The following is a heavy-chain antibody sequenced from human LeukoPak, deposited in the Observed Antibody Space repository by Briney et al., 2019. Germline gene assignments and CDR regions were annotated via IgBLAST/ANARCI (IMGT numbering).Heavy chain of an antibody. CDR2: INSDGTST. D-gene: IGHD3-10*01. V-gene: IGHV3-74*01. J-gene: IGHJ4*02. Sequence: RPGRSLRLSCAASGFAFSTYWMHWVRQAPGKGLLWVSRINSDGTSTSYADSVKGRFTISRDNAKNTLHLQMNSLRAEDTAVYYCTRGYYSCDYWGQGTLVAVSS. CDR1: GFAFSTYW. CDR3: TRGYYSCDY.